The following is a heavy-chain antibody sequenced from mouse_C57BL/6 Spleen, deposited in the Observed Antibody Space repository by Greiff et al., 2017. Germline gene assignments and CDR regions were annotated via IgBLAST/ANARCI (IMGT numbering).Heavy chain of an antibody. Sequence: VQLQQSGPELVKPGASVKISCKASGYSFTDYNMNWVKQSNGKSLEWIGVINPNYGTTSYNQKFKGKATLTVDQSSSTAYMQLNSLTSEDSAVYYCASQFITTVVGYFDYWGQGTTLTVAS. CDR1: GYSFTDYN. V-gene: IGHV1-39*01. D-gene: IGHD1-1*01. CDR3: ASQFITTVVGYFDY. J-gene: IGHJ2*01. CDR2: INPNYGTT.